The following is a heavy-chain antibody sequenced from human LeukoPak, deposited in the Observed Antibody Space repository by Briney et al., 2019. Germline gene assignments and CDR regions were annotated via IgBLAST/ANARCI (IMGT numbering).Heavy chain of an antibody. J-gene: IGHJ5*01. Sequence: QPGGSLRLSCAASGFTFSNYAMSWVRQTPGKGVECVSVVTGSGGDTYYTGSVNGRFTISRDNSKNTLYLQMNSLRAEDTAVYYCARGTLEHCSGASSYPLDSWGQGTLVTVSS. D-gene: IGHD2-15*01. CDR3: ARGTLEHCSGASSYPLDS. CDR1: GFTFSNYA. V-gene: IGHV3-23*01. CDR2: VTGSGGDT.